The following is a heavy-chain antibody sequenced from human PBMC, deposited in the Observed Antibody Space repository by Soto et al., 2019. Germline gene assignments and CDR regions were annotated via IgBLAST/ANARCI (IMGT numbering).Heavy chain of an antibody. CDR1: GYRFTDYH. J-gene: IGHJ6*04. CDR2: INPKSGGT. CDR3: ARGHSTDCSNGVCSLFYNHEMDV. D-gene: IGHD2-8*01. Sequence: ASVKVSCKASGYRFTDYHIHWVRQAPGQGLEWLGRINPKSGGTSTAQKFQGWVTMTRDRSISTVYMELTRLRSDDTAVYFCARGHSTDCSNGVCSLFYNHEMDVWGKGTKVTFXS. V-gene: IGHV1-2*04.